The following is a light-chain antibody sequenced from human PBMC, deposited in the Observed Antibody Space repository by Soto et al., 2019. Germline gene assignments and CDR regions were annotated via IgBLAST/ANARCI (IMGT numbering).Light chain of an antibody. V-gene: IGLV2-23*02. CDR2: DVS. Sequence: QSVLTQPASVSGSPGQSITISCTGTSSDIGGYNYVSWYQQHPGKAPKLMIYDVSKRPSGVSNRFSGSRSGNTASLTISGLQAEDEADYFCCSYAGGFTYVFGTGTKVTVL. CDR3: CSYAGGFTYV. J-gene: IGLJ1*01. CDR1: SSDIGGYNY.